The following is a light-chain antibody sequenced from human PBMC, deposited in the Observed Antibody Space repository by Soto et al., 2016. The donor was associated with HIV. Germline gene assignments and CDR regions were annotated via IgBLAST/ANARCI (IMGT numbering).Light chain of an antibody. Sequence: DIQMTQSPSSMSVSVGETVTVTCRASHNINRWLAWYQKKPGKSPKLLIYASSRLEDGVPSRFRGTGSETQFNLTITDLRPEDFATYFCQQAESFPXTFGRGTTL. CDR2: ASS. J-gene: IGKJ3*01. CDR1: HNINRW. CDR3: QQAESFPXT. V-gene: IGKV1-12*01.